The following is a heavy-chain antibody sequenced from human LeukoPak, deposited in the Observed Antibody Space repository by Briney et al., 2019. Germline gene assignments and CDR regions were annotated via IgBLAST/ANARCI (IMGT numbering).Heavy chain of an antibody. Sequence: GGSLRLSCAASGFTFDDYGMSWVRQAPGKGLEWVSGINWNGGSTGYADSVKGRFTISRDNAKNSLYLQMNSLRAEDTALYYCARRGPAAAGNYYYYYYMDVWGKGTTVTVSS. D-gene: IGHD6-13*01. CDR3: ARRGPAAAGNYYYYYYMDV. CDR1: GFTFDDYG. V-gene: IGHV3-20*04. J-gene: IGHJ6*03. CDR2: INWNGGST.